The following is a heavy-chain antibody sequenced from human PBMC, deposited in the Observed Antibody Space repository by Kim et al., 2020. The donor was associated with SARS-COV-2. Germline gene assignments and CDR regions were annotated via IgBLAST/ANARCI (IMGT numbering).Heavy chain of an antibody. J-gene: IGHJ4*02. CDR3: ARTQNGDIDY. V-gene: IGHV1-46*01. D-gene: IGHD7-27*01. CDR2: INPSDGSS. Sequence: ASVKVSCQASGYTFTSYYIHWVRQAPGQGLEWIGIINPSDGSSVLAQKFQDRVTMTRDTSTQIAYMELSSLRSDDTAVFYCARTQNGDIDYWGQGTLVTV. CDR1: GYTFTSYY.